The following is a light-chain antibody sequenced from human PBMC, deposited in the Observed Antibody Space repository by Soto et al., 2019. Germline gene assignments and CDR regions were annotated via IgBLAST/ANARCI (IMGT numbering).Light chain of an antibody. CDR2: DAS. J-gene: IGKJ5*01. Sequence: EFVLTQSPATLSLSPGERATLSCRASQSVSSYLAWYQQKPGQAPRLLIYDASNRATGIPARFSGTGSGTDFTLTINNLAPEDFAVYYCQVRTNWSIAFGRGTRLETK. CDR3: QVRTNWSIA. V-gene: IGKV3-11*01. CDR1: QSVSSY.